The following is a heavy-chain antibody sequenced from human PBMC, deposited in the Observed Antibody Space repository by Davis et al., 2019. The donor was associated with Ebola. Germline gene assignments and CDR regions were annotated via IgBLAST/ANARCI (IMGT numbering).Heavy chain of an antibody. CDR3: VKDNGVVPYFFQMDV. Sequence: GESLKISCSASGFTFSSYAMHWVRQATGKGLEYVSAISSDGDTTYNADSVQGRFTISRDNSKNTLYLQMSSLRAEDTAVYYCVKDNGVVPYFFQMDVWGKGTTVTVSS. CDR2: ISSDGDTT. D-gene: IGHD2-8*01. J-gene: IGHJ6*04. CDR1: GFTFSSYA. V-gene: IGHV3-64D*06.